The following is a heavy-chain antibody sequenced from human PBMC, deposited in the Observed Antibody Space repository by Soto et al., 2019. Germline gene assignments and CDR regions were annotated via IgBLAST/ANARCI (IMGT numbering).Heavy chain of an antibody. D-gene: IGHD3-16*02. CDR1: GFTFSSYS. CDR2: ISSSSSYI. V-gene: IGHV3-21*01. CDR3: ASTRSGQLRGFSF. J-gene: IGHJ4*02. Sequence: PVGSLRLSCAASGFTFSSYSMNWVRQAPGKGLEWVSSISSSSSYIYYADSVKGRFTISRDNAKNSLYLQMNSLRAEDTAVYYCASTRSGQLRGFSFWGQGTLVTVSS.